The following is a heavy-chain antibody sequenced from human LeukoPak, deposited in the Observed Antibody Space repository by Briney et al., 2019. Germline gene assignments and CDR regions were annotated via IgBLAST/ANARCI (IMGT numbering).Heavy chain of an antibody. J-gene: IGHJ4*02. CDR1: GFPFSSYA. CDR2: ISGSGGST. Sequence: GGSLRLSCAASGFPFSSYAMNWVRQAPGKGLAWVSGISGSGGSTYYADSVKGQFTISRDSSKNTLYLQMNSLRAEDTAVYYCAKSRSNSWYELDYWGQGTLVTVSS. V-gene: IGHV3-23*01. CDR3: AKSRSNSWYELDY. D-gene: IGHD6-13*01.